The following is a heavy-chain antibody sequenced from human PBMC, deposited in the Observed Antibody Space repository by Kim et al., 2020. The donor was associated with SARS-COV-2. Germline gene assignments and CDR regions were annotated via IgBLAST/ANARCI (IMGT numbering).Heavy chain of an antibody. CDR1: GGSFSGYY. J-gene: IGHJ4*02. D-gene: IGHD6-19*01. CDR3: ARVRWSYSSGVGGRYFDY. Sequence: SETLSLTCAVYGGSFSGYYWSWIRQPPGKGLEWIGEINHSGSTNYNPSLKSRVTISVDTSKNQFSLKLSSVTAADTAVYYCARVRWSYSSGVGGRYFDYWGQGTLVTVSS. V-gene: IGHV4-34*01. CDR2: INHSGST.